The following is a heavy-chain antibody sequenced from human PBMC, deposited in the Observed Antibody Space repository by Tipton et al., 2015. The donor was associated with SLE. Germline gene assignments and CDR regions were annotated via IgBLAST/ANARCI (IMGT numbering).Heavy chain of an antibody. CDR2: NYNSGGT. CDR1: GGSISTGGYY. D-gene: IGHD5-12*01. CDR3: ARGGVGGYDYFDY. J-gene: IGHJ4*02. V-gene: IGHV4-31*03. Sequence: LRLSCTVSGGSISTGGYYWSWIRQHPGKGLEWIGYNYNSGGTDYNPSLKSRVTISADTSKNHFSLNLSSVTAADTAVYYCARGGVGGYDYFDYWGQGALVTVSS.